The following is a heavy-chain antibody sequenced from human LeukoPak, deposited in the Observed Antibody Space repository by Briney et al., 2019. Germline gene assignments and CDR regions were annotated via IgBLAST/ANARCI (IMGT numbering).Heavy chain of an antibody. CDR3: ARRLTDGYNLGY. CDR2: INPSGDST. D-gene: IGHD5-24*01. Sequence: GASVKVSCKASGYTCTNYYMHWVPQAPGQGLEWMGMINPSGDSTRYAQKFQGRVTMTRDASTSTVFMELSSLRSEDTAVYYCARRLTDGYNLGYWGQGTLVTVSS. CDR1: GYTCTNYY. V-gene: IGHV1-46*01. J-gene: IGHJ4*02.